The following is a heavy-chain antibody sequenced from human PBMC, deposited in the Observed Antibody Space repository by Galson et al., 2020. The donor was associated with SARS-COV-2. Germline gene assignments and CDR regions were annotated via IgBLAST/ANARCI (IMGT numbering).Heavy chain of an antibody. J-gene: IGHJ4*02. CDR2: ISGYNGNT. CDR1: GYSFTDYS. D-gene: IGHD4-17*01. V-gene: IGHV1-18*01. CDR3: ARIRDYGDYYVDF. Sequence: ASVKVSCKASGYSFTDYSVIWVRQAPGQGLDWMGSISGYNGNTHSAQKFQGRVTMTTDTSSTTAYMELRSLRSDDTAVYYCARIRDYGDYYVDFWGQGTRVTVSP.